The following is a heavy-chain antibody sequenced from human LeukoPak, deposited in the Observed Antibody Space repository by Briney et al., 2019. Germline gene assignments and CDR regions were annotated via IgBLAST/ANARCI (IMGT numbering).Heavy chain of an antibody. Sequence: GGSLRLSCAASGFTFSNAWMSWVRQAPGKGLEWVGRIKSKTDGGTTDYAAPVKGRFTISRDDSKNTLYLQMNSLKTEDTAVYHCTTEGGYSGYDGDYWGQGTLVTVSS. D-gene: IGHD5-12*01. CDR1: GFTFSNAW. J-gene: IGHJ4*02. CDR2: IKSKTDGGTT. CDR3: TTEGGYSGYDGDY. V-gene: IGHV3-15*01.